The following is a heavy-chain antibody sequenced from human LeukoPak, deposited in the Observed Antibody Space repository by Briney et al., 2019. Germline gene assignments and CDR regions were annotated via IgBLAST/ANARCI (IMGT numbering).Heavy chain of an antibody. CDR1: GFTFSSYG. D-gene: IGHD3-10*01. Sequence: GESRRLSCAASGFTFSSYGMHWVRQAPGKGLEWVAFIRYDGSNKYYADSVKGRFTTSRDNSKNTLYLQMNSLRAEDTAVYYCAKGACGSGSYCYYYYYMDVWGKGTTVTISS. CDR2: IRYDGSNK. CDR3: AKGACGSGSYCYYYYYMDV. J-gene: IGHJ6*03. V-gene: IGHV3-30*02.